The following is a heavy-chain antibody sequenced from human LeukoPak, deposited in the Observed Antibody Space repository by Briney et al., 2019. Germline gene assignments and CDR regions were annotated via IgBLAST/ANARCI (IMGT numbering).Heavy chain of an antibody. D-gene: IGHD2-2*01. CDR2: IKSKTDGGTT. V-gene: IGHV3-15*01. Sequence: PGGSLRLSCAASGFTFSSYEMNWVRQAPGKGLEWVGHIKSKTDGGTTDYAAPVKGRLTISRDDSKNTLYLQMNSLKTEDTAVYYCTTLRSIATDYWGQGTLVTVSS. CDR3: TTLRSIATDY. CDR1: GFTFSSYE. J-gene: IGHJ4*02.